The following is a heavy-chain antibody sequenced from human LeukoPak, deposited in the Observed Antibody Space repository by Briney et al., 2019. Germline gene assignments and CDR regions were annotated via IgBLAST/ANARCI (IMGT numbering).Heavy chain of an antibody. Sequence: SETLSLTCTVSGGSISSYYWGWIRQPPGKGLEWIGSIYYSGSTYYNPSLKSRVTISVDTSKNQFSLKLSSVTAADTAVYYCARVKFDGDYGLYYYYYMDVWGKGTTVTISS. CDR3: ARVKFDGDYGLYYYYYMDV. CDR1: GGSISSYY. CDR2: IYYSGST. J-gene: IGHJ6*03. D-gene: IGHD4-17*01. V-gene: IGHV4-39*01.